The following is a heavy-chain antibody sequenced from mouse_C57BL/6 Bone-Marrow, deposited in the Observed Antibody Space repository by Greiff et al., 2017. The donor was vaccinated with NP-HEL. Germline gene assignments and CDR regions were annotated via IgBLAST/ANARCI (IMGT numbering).Heavy chain of an antibody. J-gene: IGHJ3*01. CDR2: IDPETGGT. CDR1: GYTFTDYE. D-gene: IGHD2-4*01. CDR3: TTNYDYDGFAY. Sequence: VQLQQSGAELVRPGASVMLSCKASGYTFTDYEMHWVKQTPVHGLEWIGAIDPETGGTAYNQKFKGKAILTADKSSSTAYMELRSLTSEDSAVYYCTTNYDYDGFAYWAKGLWSLSLQ. V-gene: IGHV1-15*01.